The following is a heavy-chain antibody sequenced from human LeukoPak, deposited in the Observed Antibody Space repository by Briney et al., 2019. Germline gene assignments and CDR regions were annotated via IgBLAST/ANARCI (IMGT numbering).Heavy chain of an antibody. CDR1: GGSFSGYY. CDR3: ARDGGSYYAAFDI. V-gene: IGHV4-34*01. J-gene: IGHJ3*02. Sequence: SETLSLTCAVYGGSFSGYYWSWIRQPPGKWLEWIGEINHSGSTNYNPSLKSRVTISVDTSKNQFSLKLSSVTAADTAVYYCARDGGSYYAAFDIWGQRTMVTVSS. CDR2: INHSGST. D-gene: IGHD1-26*01.